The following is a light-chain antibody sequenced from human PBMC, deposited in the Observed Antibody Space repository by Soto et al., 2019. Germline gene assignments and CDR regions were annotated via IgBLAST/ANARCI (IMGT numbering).Light chain of an antibody. CDR2: GAS. CDR3: QQYNSWHPWT. CDR1: QRVSSN. V-gene: IGKV3-15*01. J-gene: IGKJ1*01. Sequence: EIVMTQSPDTLSVSPGEKTTLSCRASQRVSSNLAWYQQKPGQAPRLLIYGASTRATGIPARFSGSGSGTEFTLTISSLQSEDFAVYYCQQYNSWHPWTFGQGTKVEIK.